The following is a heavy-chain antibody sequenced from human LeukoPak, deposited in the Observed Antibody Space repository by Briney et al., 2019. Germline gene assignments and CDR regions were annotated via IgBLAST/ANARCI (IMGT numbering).Heavy chain of an antibody. Sequence: GGSLRLSCAASGFTFSTYWMHWVRQAPGKGLVWLSRISSDGSNTNYADSVEGRFTISRDNAKNSLYLQMNSLRAEDTAVYYCARDPATIMVVSEMNAFDFWGQGTMVTVSS. CDR1: GFTFSTYW. D-gene: IGHD2-21*02. CDR3: ARDPATIMVVSEMNAFDF. V-gene: IGHV3-74*01. J-gene: IGHJ3*01. CDR2: ISSDGSNT.